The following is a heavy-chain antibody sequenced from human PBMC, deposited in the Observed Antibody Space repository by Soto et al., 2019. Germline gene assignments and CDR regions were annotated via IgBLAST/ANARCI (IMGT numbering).Heavy chain of an antibody. CDR3: VKEAVGYRYAASSEACH. CDR1: GYTFTTYS. V-gene: IGHV1-18*01. J-gene: IGHJ4*02. CDR2: ISGYNGNT. Sequence: QVQLVQSGGDVRKPGASVKVSCKASGYTFTTYSVSWVRQAPGQGLEWMGWISGYNGNTNSAQKFLSRLTVTTDTRTSTAYMELRSLTSDDTAVYYCVKEAVGYRYAASSEACHWCQGTQVTVSS. D-gene: IGHD5-12*01.